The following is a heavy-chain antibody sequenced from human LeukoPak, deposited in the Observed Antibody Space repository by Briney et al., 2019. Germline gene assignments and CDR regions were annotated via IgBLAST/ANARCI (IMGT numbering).Heavy chain of an antibody. CDR1: GFTFSNAW. J-gene: IGHJ4*02. CDR2: IKSKTDGGTT. D-gene: IGHD3-16*02. CDR3: TTERYDYVWGSYRHSRIDY. V-gene: IGHV3-15*01. Sequence: SGGSLRLSCAASGFTFSNAWMSWVRQAPGKGLEWVGRIKSKTDGGTTDYAAPVKGRFTISRDGSKNTLYLQMNSLKTEDTAVYYCTTERYDYVWGSYRHSRIDYWGQGTLVTVSS.